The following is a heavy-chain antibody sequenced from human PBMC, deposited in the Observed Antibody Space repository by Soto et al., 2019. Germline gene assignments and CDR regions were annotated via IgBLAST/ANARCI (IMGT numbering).Heavy chain of an antibody. V-gene: IGHV3-30*18. Sequence: QVQLVESGGGVVQPGRSLRLSCAASGFTFSSYGMHWVRQAPGKGLEWVAVISYDGSNKYYADSVKGRFTISRDNSKNTLYLQMNSLRAEDTAVYYCANPPKQWLASIDYWGQGTLVTVSS. CDR3: ANPPKQWLASIDY. CDR2: ISYDGSNK. D-gene: IGHD6-19*01. J-gene: IGHJ4*02. CDR1: GFTFSSYG.